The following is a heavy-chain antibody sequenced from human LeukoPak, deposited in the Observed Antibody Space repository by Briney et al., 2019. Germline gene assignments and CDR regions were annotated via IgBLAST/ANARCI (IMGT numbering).Heavy chain of an antibody. V-gene: IGHV4-34*01. J-gene: IGHJ4*02. Sequence: SETLSLTCAVYGGSNSGYYWSWIRQPPGKGLEWIGEINHSGSTNYNPSLKSRVAISVDTSKNQFSLKLSSVTAADTAVYYCARALGYSYGTGYFDYWGQGTLVTVSS. D-gene: IGHD5-18*01. CDR3: ARALGYSYGTGYFDY. CDR2: INHSGST. CDR1: GGSNSGYY.